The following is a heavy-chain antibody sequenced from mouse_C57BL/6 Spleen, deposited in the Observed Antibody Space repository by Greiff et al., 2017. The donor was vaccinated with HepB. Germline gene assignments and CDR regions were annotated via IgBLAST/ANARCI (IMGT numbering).Heavy chain of an antibody. V-gene: IGHV1-18*01. CDR1: GYTFTDYN. Sequence: EVQLQQSGPELVKPGASVKIPCKASGYTFTDYNMDWVKQSHGKSLEWIGDINPNNGGTIYNQKFKGKATLTVDKSSSTAYMELRSLTSEDTAVYYCAREGTTVVAYPYWYFDVWGTGTTVTVSS. D-gene: IGHD1-1*01. J-gene: IGHJ1*03. CDR2: INPNNGGT. CDR3: AREGTTVVAYPYWYFDV.